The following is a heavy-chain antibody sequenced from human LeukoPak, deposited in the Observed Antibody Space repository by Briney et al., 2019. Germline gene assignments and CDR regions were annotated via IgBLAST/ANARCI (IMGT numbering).Heavy chain of an antibody. V-gene: IGHV4-39*07. Sequence: SETLSLTCTVSGGSISSSSYYWGWIRQPPGKGLEWIGSIYYSGSTYYNPSLKSRVTISVDTSKNQFSLKLSSVTAADTAVYYCARAGYSSGWYADYWGQGNLVTVSS. CDR2: IYYSGST. D-gene: IGHD6-19*01. J-gene: IGHJ4*02. CDR3: ARAGYSSGWYADY. CDR1: GGSISSSSYY.